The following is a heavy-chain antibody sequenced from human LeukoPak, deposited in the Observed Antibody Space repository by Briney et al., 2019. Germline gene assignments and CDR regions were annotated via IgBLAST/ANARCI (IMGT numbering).Heavy chain of an antibody. J-gene: IGHJ6*02. V-gene: IGHV4-31*02. D-gene: IGHD2-15*01. CDR2: YYSGST. CDR3: ARDPTYCSGGSCCGMDV. Sequence: YYSGSTYYNPSLKSRVTISVDTSKNQFSLKLSSVTAADTAVYYCARDPTYCSGGSCCGMDVWGQGTTVTVSS.